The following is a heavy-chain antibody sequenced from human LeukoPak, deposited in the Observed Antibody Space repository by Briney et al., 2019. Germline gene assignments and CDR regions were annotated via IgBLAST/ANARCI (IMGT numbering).Heavy chain of an antibody. CDR3: ARPHFRYYYDSSGYPPPDY. D-gene: IGHD3-22*01. Sequence: GGSLRLSCAASGFTFSSYRMNWVRQAPGKGLEWVSYISSSSSTIYYADSVKGRFTISRDNAKNSLYLQMNSLRAEDTAVYYCARPHFRYYYDSSGYPPPDYWGQGTLVTVSS. CDR2: ISSSSSTI. J-gene: IGHJ4*02. V-gene: IGHV3-48*01. CDR1: GFTFSSYR.